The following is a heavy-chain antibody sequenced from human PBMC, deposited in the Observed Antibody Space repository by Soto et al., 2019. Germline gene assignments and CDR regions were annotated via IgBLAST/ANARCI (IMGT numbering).Heavy chain of an antibody. D-gene: IGHD3-16*01. V-gene: IGHV4-31*03. CDR3: ARDRLAFKSFGSRMAF. CDR2: IFHTWCT. Sequence: SETLSLTCSVSVGAINNRDYYWSWIRQHPGRGLEWIGNIFHTWCTYYNPSLMGRLTISIDTSKNEFFLKLTSVTASDTAVYYCARDRLAFKSFGSRMAFWGQGTSVTVSS. CDR1: VGAINNRDYY. J-gene: IGHJ6*01.